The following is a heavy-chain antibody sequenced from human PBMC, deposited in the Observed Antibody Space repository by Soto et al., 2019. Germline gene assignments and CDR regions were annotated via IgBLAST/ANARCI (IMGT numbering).Heavy chain of an antibody. CDR3: AKDGHPSLYYDFWSGMDV. CDR1: GFSFSTYG. CDR2: ISKDGSNK. V-gene: IGHV3-30*18. J-gene: IGHJ6*02. Sequence: QVQLVESGGGVVQPGGSLRLSCAASGFSFSTYGIHWVRQAPGKGLEWVLGISKDGSNKYYADSVKGRFTISRDNSKHTVYLQRTTLRAEHTAVYYCAKDGHPSLYYDFWSGMDVWGQGTTVTVSS. D-gene: IGHD3-3*01.